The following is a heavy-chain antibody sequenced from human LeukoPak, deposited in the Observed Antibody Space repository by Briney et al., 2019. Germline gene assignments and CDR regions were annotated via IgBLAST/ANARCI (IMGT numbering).Heavy chain of an antibody. Sequence: PGGSLRLSCAASGFTFSDYDMHWVRQATGKGLEWVSAIGTAGDTYYTGSVKGRFTISRENAKNSLYLQMNSLRAGDTAVYYCARVAKERVCGVYYCVYWREGTVVTVCS. CDR2: IGTAGDT. CDR1: GFTFSDYD. V-gene: IGHV3-13*01. J-gene: IGHJ4*02. CDR3: ARVAKERVCGVYYCVY. D-gene: IGHD1-1*01.